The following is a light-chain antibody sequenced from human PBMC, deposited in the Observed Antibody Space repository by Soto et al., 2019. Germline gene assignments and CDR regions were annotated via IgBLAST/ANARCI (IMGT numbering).Light chain of an antibody. CDR3: QQYNNWPRT. CDR1: QSVSSN. CDR2: GAS. V-gene: IGKV3-15*01. J-gene: IGKJ1*01. Sequence: EIVMTQSPGTLSVSPGERATLSCRASQSVSSNLAWYQQKPGQAPRPLIYGASTRATGIPARFSGSGSGTEFTLTISSLQSEDFAVYYCQQYNNWPRTFGQGAKVDIK.